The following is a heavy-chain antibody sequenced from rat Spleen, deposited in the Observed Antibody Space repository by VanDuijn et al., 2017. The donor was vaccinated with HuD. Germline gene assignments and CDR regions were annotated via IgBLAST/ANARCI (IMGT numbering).Heavy chain of an antibody. V-gene: IGHV5-31*01. J-gene: IGHJ2*01. D-gene: IGHD1-5*01. CDR2: ITNPGGST. CDR3: TRAGGYNYYFDY. Sequence: EVQLVESGGGLVQPGRSLKLSCAASGFTFNNYWMTWIRQAPGKGLEWVASITNPGGSTYYPDSVKGRFTISRDNAKSTLYLQMNSLRSEDTATYYCTRAGGYNYYFDYWGQGVMVTVSS. CDR1: GFTFNNYW.